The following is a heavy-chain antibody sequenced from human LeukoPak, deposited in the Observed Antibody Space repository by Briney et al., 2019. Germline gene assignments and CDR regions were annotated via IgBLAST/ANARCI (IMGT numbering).Heavy chain of an antibody. CDR3: ARAKGGSSGSRRPQYNWFDP. J-gene: IGHJ5*02. CDR2: IYYSGST. D-gene: IGHD3-10*01. V-gene: IGHV4-39*07. CDR1: GGSISSSSYY. Sequence: SETLSLTCTVSGGSISSSSYYWGWLRQPPGKGLEWIGSIYYSGSTYYNPSLKSRVTISVDTSKNQFSLKLSSVTAADTAVYYCARAKGGSSGSRRPQYNWFDPWGQGTLVTVSS.